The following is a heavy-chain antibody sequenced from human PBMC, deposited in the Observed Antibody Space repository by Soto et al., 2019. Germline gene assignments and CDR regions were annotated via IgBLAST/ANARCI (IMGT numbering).Heavy chain of an antibody. Sequence: PGGSLILSCAASGFTFSNAWMSWVRQAPGKGLEWVGRIKSKTDGGTTDYAAPVKGRFTISRDDSKNTLYLQMNSLKTEDTAVYYCTTEEATHYYYYGMDVWGQGTTVTVSS. J-gene: IGHJ6*02. CDR3: TTEEATHYYYYGMDV. V-gene: IGHV3-15*01. D-gene: IGHD1-26*01. CDR1: GFTFSNAW. CDR2: IKSKTDGGTT.